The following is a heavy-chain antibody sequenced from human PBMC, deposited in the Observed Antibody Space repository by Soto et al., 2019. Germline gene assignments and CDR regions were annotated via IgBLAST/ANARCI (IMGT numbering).Heavy chain of an antibody. CDR1: GGSISSSSYY. J-gene: IGHJ4*02. Sequence: QLQLQESGPGLVKPSETLSLTCPVSGGSISSSSYYWGWIRQPPGKGLEWIGSIYYRGSTYYNPSLQSRVTISVDTSKNQFSLKLSSVTAADTAVYYCARPSGSYLYYFDYWGQGTLVTVSS. CDR3: ARPSGSYLYYFDY. D-gene: IGHD1-26*01. V-gene: IGHV4-39*01. CDR2: IYYRGST.